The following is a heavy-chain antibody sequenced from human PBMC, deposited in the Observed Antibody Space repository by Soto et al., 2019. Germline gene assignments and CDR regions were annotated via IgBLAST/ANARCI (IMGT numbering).Heavy chain of an antibody. CDR1: GFTFSSYA. J-gene: IGHJ6*02. Sequence: GGSLRLSCAASGFTFSSYAMHWVRQAPGKGLEWVAVISYDGSNKYYADSVKGRFTISRDNSKNTLYLQMNSLRAEDTAVYYCARDGGYEGDYYYYGMDVWGQGTTVTVPS. CDR3: ARDGGYEGDYYYYGMDV. CDR2: ISYDGSNK. V-gene: IGHV3-30-3*01. D-gene: IGHD5-12*01.